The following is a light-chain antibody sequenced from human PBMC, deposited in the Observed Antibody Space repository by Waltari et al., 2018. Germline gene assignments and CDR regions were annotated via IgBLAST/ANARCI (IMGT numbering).Light chain of an antibody. CDR3: HLANSFPYT. V-gene: IGKV1-12*02. CDR2: GAS. CDR1: HGISSR. Sequence: DIQMTQSPSSVSASIADRVTITCRASHGISSRLAWYQQKPGKAPKLLTYGASTLQSGVPSRFSGSGSGTDFTLTISSLQPEDFATYYCHLANSFPYTFGQGTRLDIK. J-gene: IGKJ5*01.